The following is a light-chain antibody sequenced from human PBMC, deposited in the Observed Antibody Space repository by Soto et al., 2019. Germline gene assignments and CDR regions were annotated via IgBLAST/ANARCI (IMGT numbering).Light chain of an antibody. J-gene: IGLJ1*01. V-gene: IGLV2-11*01. CDR1: SSDVGGYNY. CDR2: DVS. CDR3: SSYAGSNTDYV. Sequence: QSALTQPRSVSGSPGQSVTISCTGTSSDVGGYNYVSWYQQHPGKAPKLMIYDVSKRPSGVPDRFSGSKSGNTASLTVSVLQAEDEADYYCSSYAGSNTDYVFGTGTKVNVL.